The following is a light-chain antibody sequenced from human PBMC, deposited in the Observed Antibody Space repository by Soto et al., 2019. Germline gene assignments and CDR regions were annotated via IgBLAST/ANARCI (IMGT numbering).Light chain of an antibody. V-gene: IGKV3-20*01. CDR1: QSVGSTH. CDR2: GAS. Sequence: ETVLTQSPGTLSLSPGERATLSCRASQSVGSTHLAWYQQKPGQAPRLLIYGASSRATGIPDRFSGSGSGTDFTLTISRLEPEDFAVYYCQQYGSSPTFXQGTKVDIK. CDR3: QQYGSSPT. J-gene: IGKJ1*01.